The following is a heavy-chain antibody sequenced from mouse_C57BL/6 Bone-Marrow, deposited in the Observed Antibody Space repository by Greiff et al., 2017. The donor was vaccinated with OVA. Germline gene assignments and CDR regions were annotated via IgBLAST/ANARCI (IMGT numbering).Heavy chain of an antibody. CDR1: GFTFSDFY. D-gene: IGHD1-1*01. V-gene: IGHV7-1*01. CDR3: ARDPYYGSPYWYFDV. J-gene: IGHJ1*03. CDR2: SRNKANDYTT. Sequence: EVKLMESGGGLVQSGRSLRLSCATSGFTFSDFYMEWVRQAPGKGLEWIAASRNKANDYTTEYSASVKGRFIVSRDTSQSILYLQMNALRAEDTAIYYCARDPYYGSPYWYFDVWGTGTTVTVSS.